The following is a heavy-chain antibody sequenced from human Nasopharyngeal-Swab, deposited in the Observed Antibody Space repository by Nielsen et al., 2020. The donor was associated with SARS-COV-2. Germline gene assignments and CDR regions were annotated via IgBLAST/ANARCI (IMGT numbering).Heavy chain of an antibody. CDR2: VSSRDST. V-gene: IGHV3-23*01. CDR3: AKDRNSAYYYYYMDV. Sequence: WIRQPPGKGLEWVSSVSSRDSTYYADSVKGRFTISRDISKNTLYLQMNSLRAEDTAVYYCAKDRNSAYYYYYMDVWGKGTTVTVSS. J-gene: IGHJ6*03. D-gene: IGHD1-26*01.